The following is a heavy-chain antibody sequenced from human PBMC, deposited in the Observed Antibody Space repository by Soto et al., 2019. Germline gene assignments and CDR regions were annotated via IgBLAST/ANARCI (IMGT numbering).Heavy chain of an antibody. CDR2: INAGNGNT. D-gene: IGHD3-10*01. CDR3: ARDYYYTASFDY. CDR1: GYTFTRNA. J-gene: IGHJ4*02. Sequence: ASVKVSCKASGYTFTRNAMHWVRQAPGQRLEWMGWINAGNGNTKYSQKFQGRVTITRDTSASTAYMELSSLRSEDTAVYYCARDYYYTASFDYWGQGTLVTVSS. V-gene: IGHV1-3*01.